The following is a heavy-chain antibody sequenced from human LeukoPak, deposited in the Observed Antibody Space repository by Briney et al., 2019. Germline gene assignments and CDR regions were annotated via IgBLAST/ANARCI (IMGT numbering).Heavy chain of an antibody. CDR1: CGSISDYY. CDR3: ARGRLTADY. Sequence: PSETLSLTCSVSCGSISDYYWSWIRQPPGKGLEWIGYFYDSGSTDYSPSLKSRVTISVDTSKNQFSLKLSSVTAADTAVYYCARGRLTADYWGQGTLVTVSS. D-gene: IGHD4/OR15-4a*01. J-gene: IGHJ4*02. V-gene: IGHV4-59*01. CDR2: FYDSGST.